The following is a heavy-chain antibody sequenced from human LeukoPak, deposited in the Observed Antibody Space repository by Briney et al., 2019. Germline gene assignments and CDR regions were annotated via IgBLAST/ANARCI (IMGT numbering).Heavy chain of an antibody. CDR2: ISYVESNK. D-gene: IGHD4-23*01. V-gene: IGHV3-30*04. Sequence: PGGSLRLSCAASGFTFSSYAMHWVRQAPGKGLEWVALISYVESNKYYADSVKGRFTISRDNSKNTLYLQMNSLRAEDTAVYYCAKEKAPRDYGGNRWVDAFDIWGQGTMVTVSS. J-gene: IGHJ3*02. CDR1: GFTFSSYA. CDR3: AKEKAPRDYGGNRWVDAFDI.